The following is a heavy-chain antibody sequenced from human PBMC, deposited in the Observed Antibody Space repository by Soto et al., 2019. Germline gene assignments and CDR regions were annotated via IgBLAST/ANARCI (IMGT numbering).Heavy chain of an antibody. Sequence: QEKLVESGGGVVQPGASLRLSCAASGFAFRSFGMNWVRQSPGKGLEWVALISYDGEKEYYADSVKGRFTISRDNSDNTLFLRMSSLTSDDSGVYFCAKAGFTVSGEGFDPWGEGTRGTVSS. CDR3: AKAGFTVSGEGFDP. CDR2: ISYDGEKE. D-gene: IGHD3-3*01. V-gene: IGHV3-30*18. J-gene: IGHJ5*02. CDR1: GFAFRSFG.